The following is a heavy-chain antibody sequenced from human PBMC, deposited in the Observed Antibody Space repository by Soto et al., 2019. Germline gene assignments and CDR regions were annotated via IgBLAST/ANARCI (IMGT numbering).Heavy chain of an antibody. J-gene: IGHJ5*02. CDR3: ARGFDSRLNWFDP. CDR2: INAGNGNT. CDR1: GYTFSSYA. Sequence: ASVKVSCKASGYTFSSYAMHWVRQAPGQRLEWMGWINAGNGNTKYSQNFQGRVTITRDTSASTAYMELSSLRSEDTAVYYCARGFDSRLNWFDPWGQGTLVTVSS. D-gene: IGHD3-10*01. V-gene: IGHV1-3*01.